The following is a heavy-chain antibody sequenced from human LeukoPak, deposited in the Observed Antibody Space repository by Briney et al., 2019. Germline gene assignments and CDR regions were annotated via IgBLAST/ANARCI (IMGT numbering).Heavy chain of an antibody. V-gene: IGHV1-18*01. Sequence: ASVKVSCKASGYTFTSYGISWVRQAPGQGLEWMGWISAYNGNTNYAQKLQGRVTMTTDTSTSTAYMELRSLRSDDTAVYYCARAYGDYSLYYCGMDVWGQGTTVTVSS. CDR2: ISAYNGNT. J-gene: IGHJ6*02. D-gene: IGHD4-17*01. CDR1: GYTFTSYG. CDR3: ARAYGDYSLYYCGMDV.